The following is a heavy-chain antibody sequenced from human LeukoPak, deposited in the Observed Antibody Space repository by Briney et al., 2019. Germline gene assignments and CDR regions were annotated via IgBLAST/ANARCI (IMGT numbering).Heavy chain of an antibody. CDR2: TSTYNDKT. D-gene: IGHD3-22*01. J-gene: IGHJ3*02. Sequence: ASVKVSCKASGYTFTMNGISWVRQAPGQGLEWMGWTSTYNDKTNYAQRLQGRVTMTTDTSTSTAYMELRSLRSDDTAVYYCARDTPYYYDSSGYPAFDIWGQGTMVTVSS. CDR1: GYTFTMNG. CDR3: ARDTPYYYDSSGYPAFDI. V-gene: IGHV1-18*01.